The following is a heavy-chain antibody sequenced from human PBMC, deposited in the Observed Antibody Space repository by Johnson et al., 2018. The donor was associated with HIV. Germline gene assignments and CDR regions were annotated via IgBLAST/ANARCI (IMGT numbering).Heavy chain of an antibody. D-gene: IGHD2-2*03. Sequence: VQLVESGGGLVQPGGSLRLSCAASGFTVSSNYMSWVRQAPGKGLEWVSVIYSGGSTYYADSVKGRFTISRDNSKNTLYLQMNSLRAEDTAVYYCAREPLDGVYDFDIWGQGTMVTVSS. V-gene: IGHV3-66*01. CDR1: GFTVSSNY. J-gene: IGHJ3*02. CDR3: AREPLDGVYDFDI. CDR2: IYSGGST.